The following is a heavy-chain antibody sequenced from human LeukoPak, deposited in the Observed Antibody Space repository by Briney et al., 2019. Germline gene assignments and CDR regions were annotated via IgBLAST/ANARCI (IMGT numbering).Heavy chain of an antibody. D-gene: IGHD2-8*01. CDR1: GYTFTSYD. CDR2: IIPIFGTS. CDR3: ASPMVYDTYYYYHGMDV. Sequence: SVKVSCKASGYTFTSYDFNWVRQAPGQGLEWMGGIIPIFGTSNYAQRFQGRVTISADESTSTAYMELSSLRSEDTAVYYCASPMVYDTYYYYHGMDVWGQGTTVTVSS. V-gene: IGHV1-69*13. J-gene: IGHJ6*02.